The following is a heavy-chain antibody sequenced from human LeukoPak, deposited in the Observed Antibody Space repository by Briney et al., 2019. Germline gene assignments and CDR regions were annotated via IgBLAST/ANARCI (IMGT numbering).Heavy chain of an antibody. V-gene: IGHV3-48*03. J-gene: IGHJ3*02. D-gene: IGHD1-14*01. CDR2: ISSSGSTI. Sequence: GGSLRLSCAASGFIFSNYEMNWVRQAPGKGLEWVSYISSSGSTIYYADSVKGRFTISRDNAKNSLYLQMNSLRAEDTAVYYCARDSPHRYAFDIWGQGTMVTVSS. CDR3: ARDSPHRYAFDI. CDR1: GFIFSNYE.